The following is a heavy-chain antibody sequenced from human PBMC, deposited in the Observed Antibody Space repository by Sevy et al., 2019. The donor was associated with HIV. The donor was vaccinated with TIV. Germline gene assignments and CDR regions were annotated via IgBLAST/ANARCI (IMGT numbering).Heavy chain of an antibody. CDR1: GYTFTGYY. CDR3: VRDDRDGYFEY. Sequence: ASVKVSCKASGYTFTGYYMHWMRQAPGQGLEWMGCINPDSGGPIYAPKCQGRVTLTRDTSISTAYMDLSRLKSDDTAVYYCVRDDRDGYFEYWGQGTLVTVSS. J-gene: IGHJ4*02. CDR2: INPDSGGP. V-gene: IGHV1-2*02.